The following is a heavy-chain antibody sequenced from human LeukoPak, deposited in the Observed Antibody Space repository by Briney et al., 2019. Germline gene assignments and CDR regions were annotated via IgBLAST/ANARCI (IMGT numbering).Heavy chain of an antibody. CDR1: GGSITSGDYY. J-gene: IGHJ4*02. Sequence: SETLSLTCTVSGGSITSGDYYWGWIRQPPGKGLEWIGSIYYSGSTYYNPSLKSRVTISVDTSKNQFSLKLSSVTAADTAVYYCARHGKMTPWTVVPLKPFDYWGQGTLVTVSS. CDR3: ARHGKMTPWTVVPLKPFDY. CDR2: IYYSGST. V-gene: IGHV4-39*01. D-gene: IGHD2-2*01.